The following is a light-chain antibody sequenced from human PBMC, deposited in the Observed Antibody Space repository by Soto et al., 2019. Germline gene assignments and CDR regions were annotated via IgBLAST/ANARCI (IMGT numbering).Light chain of an antibody. CDR1: SSDVGGYNY. CDR2: DVS. V-gene: IGLV2-14*03. Sequence: QSVLTQPASVSGSPGQSITISCTGTSSDVGGYNYVSWYQQHPGNAPKLMIYDVSNRPSGVSNRFSGSKSGNTASLTISGLQAEDEAHYYCSSYTSSSTLVFGGGTKLTVL. CDR3: SSYTSSSTLV. J-gene: IGLJ2*01.